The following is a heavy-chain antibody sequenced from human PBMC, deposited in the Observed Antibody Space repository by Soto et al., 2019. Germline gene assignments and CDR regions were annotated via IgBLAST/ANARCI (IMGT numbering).Heavy chain of an antibody. D-gene: IGHD1-26*01. CDR2: IYHSGST. Sequence: QVQLQESGPGLVKPSGTLSLTCAVSGDSISSSNWWSWVRQPPGKGLEWIGEIYHSGSTNYNPSLKXRXTXSXNKSKKQFSPNLNSVTAADTAVYYCARHSGSYFRDYWGQGTLVTVSS. CDR3: ARHSGSYFRDY. CDR1: GDSISSSNW. V-gene: IGHV4-4*02. J-gene: IGHJ4*02.